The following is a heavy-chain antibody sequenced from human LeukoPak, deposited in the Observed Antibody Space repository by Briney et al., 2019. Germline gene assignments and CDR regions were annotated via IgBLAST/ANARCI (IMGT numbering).Heavy chain of an antibody. V-gene: IGHV3-23*01. CDR2: ISGSGGST. Sequence: PGGSLRLSCAACGFDFSSYAMSWIRQAPGKGLEWVSAISGSGGSTYYADSVKGRFTISRDNSKNTLYLQMNSLRAEDTAVYYCASNSRYSGSYGWFDPWGQGTLVTVSS. CDR3: ASNSRYSGSYGWFDP. CDR1: GFDFSSYA. D-gene: IGHD1-26*01. J-gene: IGHJ5*02.